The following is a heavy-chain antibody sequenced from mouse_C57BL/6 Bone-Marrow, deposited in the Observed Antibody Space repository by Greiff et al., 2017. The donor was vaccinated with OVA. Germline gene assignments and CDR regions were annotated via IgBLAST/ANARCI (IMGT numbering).Heavy chain of an antibody. Sequence: EVKVVESGGGLVKPGGSLKLSCAASGFTFSSYTMSWVRQTPEKRLEWVATISGGGGNTDYPDSVKGRFTISRDNAKNTLYLQMSSLRSEDTALYYCASQGYDYPLRFVSYWGQGTTLTVSS. D-gene: IGHD2-4*01. V-gene: IGHV5-9*01. CDR1: GFTFSSYT. CDR3: ASQGYDYPLRFVSY. CDR2: ISGGGGNT. J-gene: IGHJ2*01.